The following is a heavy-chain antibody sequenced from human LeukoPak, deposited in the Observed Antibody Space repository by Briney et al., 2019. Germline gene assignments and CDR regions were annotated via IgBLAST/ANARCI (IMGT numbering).Heavy chain of an antibody. D-gene: IGHD6-13*01. CDR2: ISAYNGNT. Sequence: ASVKVSCKASGYTFTSYGISWVRQAPGQGLEWMGWISAYNGNTNYAQKFQGRVTMTEDTSIDTAYMELSSLRSEDTAVYYCATASWREGHGGAFDIWGQGTMVTVSS. V-gene: IGHV1-18*01. J-gene: IGHJ3*02. CDR1: GYTFTSYG. CDR3: ATASWREGHGGAFDI.